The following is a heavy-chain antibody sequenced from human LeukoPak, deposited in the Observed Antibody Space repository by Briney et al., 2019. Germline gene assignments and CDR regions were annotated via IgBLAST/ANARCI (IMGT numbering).Heavy chain of an antibody. V-gene: IGHV3-23*01. CDR2: NSGRTGTS. D-gene: IGHD5-24*01. Sequence: SGSLRLSCAASGFTFNTYAMTWVRQAPGKGLERVSCNSGRTGTSAYADSVKGRFIISRDSSKTTLYLQMNSLRAEDTAVYYCAKINSRDGYDYDSFDYWGQGTLVT. CDR1: GFTFNTYA. CDR3: AKINSRDGYDYDSFDY. J-gene: IGHJ4*02.